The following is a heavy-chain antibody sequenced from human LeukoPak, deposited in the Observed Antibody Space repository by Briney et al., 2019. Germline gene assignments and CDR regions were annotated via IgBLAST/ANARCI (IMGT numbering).Heavy chain of an antibody. CDR2: XXXXXTX. V-gene: IGHV4-38-2*01. CDR1: SYSISSGFX. Sequence: SETLSLTCAVSSYSISSGFXXXWIRQXPGXXXXXIGSXXXXXTXXYXPSXKXXXXXSXDTSKNQFSLTLSSVTAADPAVYYCARXRGGTYADFDYWGQGTLVTVSS. D-gene: IGHD1-26*01. CDR3: ARXRGGTYADFDY. J-gene: IGHJ4*02.